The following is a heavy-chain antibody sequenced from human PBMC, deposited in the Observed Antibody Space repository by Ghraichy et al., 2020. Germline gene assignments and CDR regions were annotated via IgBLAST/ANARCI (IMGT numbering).Heavy chain of an antibody. CDR3: ATLDHGRDSFDI. Sequence: GGSLRLSCAASGLTFSRYAITWVRQAPGKGLEWVSSISDSGGRTLFADSVKGRYTISRDNSKNTVFLQMSSLRIEDTAVYYCATLDHGRDSFDIWGQGTMVAVSS. D-gene: IGHD1-1*01. CDR2: ISDSGGRT. CDR1: GLTFSRYA. J-gene: IGHJ3*02. V-gene: IGHV3-23*01.